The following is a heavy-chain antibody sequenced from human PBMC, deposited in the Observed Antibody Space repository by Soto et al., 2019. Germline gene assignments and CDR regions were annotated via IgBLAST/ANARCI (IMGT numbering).Heavy chain of an antibody. CDR1: GGTFSSYT. J-gene: IGHJ4*02. D-gene: IGHD2-2*02. CDR3: ARDETDTATAIPGDY. Sequence: QVQLVQSGAEVKKPGSSVKVSCKASGGTFSSYTISWVRQAPGQGLEWMGRIIPILGIANYPQKFQGRVTITADKSTSTAYMELSSLRSEDTAVYYCARDETDTATAIPGDYWGQGTLVTVSS. CDR2: IIPILGIA. V-gene: IGHV1-69*08.